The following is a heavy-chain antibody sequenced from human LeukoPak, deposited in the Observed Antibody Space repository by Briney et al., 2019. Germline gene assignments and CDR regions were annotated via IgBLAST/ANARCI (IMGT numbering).Heavy chain of an antibody. Sequence: GGSLRLSCAASGFTFSDYYMSWIRQAPGNGLEWVSYISSSSSYTNYADSVKGRFTISRDNAKNSLYLQMNSLRAEDTAVYYCASTGGGYYFDYWGQGTLVTVSS. CDR1: GFTFSDYY. V-gene: IGHV3-11*06. J-gene: IGHJ4*02. CDR2: ISSSSSYT. CDR3: ASTGGGYYFDY. D-gene: IGHD3-16*01.